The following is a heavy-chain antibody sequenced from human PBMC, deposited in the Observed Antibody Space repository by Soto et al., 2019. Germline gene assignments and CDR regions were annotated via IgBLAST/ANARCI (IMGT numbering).Heavy chain of an antibody. CDR3: ARESHDILTGPPWVWYFDL. Sequence: QLQQWGAGPLRPLETLSLTCGGSGGSFGGYYWAWIRQSPEKGLEWIGEINDRGSVNYNPSLKSRVSISVDTSKSHYSLTLRSVTAADTAIYYCARESHDILTGPPWVWYFDLWGRGTLVTVSS. D-gene: IGHD3-9*01. J-gene: IGHJ2*01. CDR2: INDRGSV. V-gene: IGHV4-34*02. CDR1: GGSFGGYY.